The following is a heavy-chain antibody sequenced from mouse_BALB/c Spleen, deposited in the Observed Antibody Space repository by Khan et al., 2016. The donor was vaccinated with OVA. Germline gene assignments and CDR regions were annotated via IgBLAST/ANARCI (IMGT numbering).Heavy chain of an antibody. D-gene: IGHD1-2*01. J-gene: IGHJ3*01. Sequence: QVQLQQSGAELARPGASVKLSCKASGYTFTDYYINWVKQRTGQGLEWIGEISPGSGDTYYNEKFKGKATLTADKSSSTVYMQLSSLTAEASAVYFCARRNYFGYTFAYWGLGTLVTVSA. CDR1: GYTFTDYY. CDR2: ISPGSGDT. CDR3: ARRNYFGYTFAY. V-gene: IGHV1-77*01.